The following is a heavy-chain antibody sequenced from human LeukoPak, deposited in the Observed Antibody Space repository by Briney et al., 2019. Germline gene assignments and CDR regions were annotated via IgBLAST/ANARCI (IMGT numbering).Heavy chain of an antibody. CDR3: ARGRGGGGSSNNWFDP. CDR1: GGSISSYH. J-gene: IGHJ5*02. Sequence: SETLSLTCTVSGGSISSYHWSWIRQPPGKGLEWIGYIYYSGTTNYNPSLKSRVTISVDTSKNQFSLKLISVTAADTAVYFCARGRGGGGSSNNWFDPWGRGTLVIVSS. V-gene: IGHV4-59*12. D-gene: IGHD2-15*01. CDR2: IYYSGTT.